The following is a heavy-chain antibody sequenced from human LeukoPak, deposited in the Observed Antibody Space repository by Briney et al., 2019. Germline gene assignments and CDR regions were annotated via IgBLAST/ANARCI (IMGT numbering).Heavy chain of an antibody. V-gene: IGHV4-31*03. D-gene: IGHD5-12*01. J-gene: IGHJ4*02. CDR1: GGSISSGGYY. Sequence: SETLSLTCTVSGGSISSGGYYWSWIRQHPGKGLEWIGYIYYSGSTHYNPSLKSRVTISVDTSKNQFSLKLSSVTAADTAVYYCARGPRATCLDYWGQGTLVTVSS. CDR3: ARGPRATCLDY. CDR2: IYYSGST.